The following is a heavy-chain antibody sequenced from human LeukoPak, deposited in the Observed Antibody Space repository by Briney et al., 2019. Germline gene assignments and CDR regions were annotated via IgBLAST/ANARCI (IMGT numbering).Heavy chain of an antibody. V-gene: IGHV3-23*01. Sequence: PGGSLRLSCAVSGLTFSNSAMSWVRQAPGKGLEWVSAISVGSDVIYYADSVMGRFAISRDNSKHTVYLQMDSLRAEDTAVYYCAKSHVSTATGTGRYFDYWGQGTLVTVSS. J-gene: IGHJ4*02. CDR3: AKSHVSTATGTGRYFDY. D-gene: IGHD3-9*01. CDR2: ISVGSDVI. CDR1: GLTFSNSA.